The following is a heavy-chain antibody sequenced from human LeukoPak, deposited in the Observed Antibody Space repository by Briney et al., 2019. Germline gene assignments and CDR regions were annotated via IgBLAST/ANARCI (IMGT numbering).Heavy chain of an antibody. CDR2: ISYDGSNK. CDR3: ARDSGGYSYGYDYFDY. J-gene: IGHJ4*02. D-gene: IGHD5-18*01. V-gene: IGHV3-30*04. CDR1: GFTFSSYA. Sequence: GGSLRLSCAASGFTFSSYAMHWVRQAPGKGLEWVAVISYDGSNKYYADSVKGRFTISRDNSKNTLYLQMDRLRAEDTAVYYCARDSGGYSYGYDYFDYWGQGTLVTVSS.